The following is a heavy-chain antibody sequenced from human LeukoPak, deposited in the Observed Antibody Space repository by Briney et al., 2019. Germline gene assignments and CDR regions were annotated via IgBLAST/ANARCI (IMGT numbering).Heavy chain of an antibody. Sequence: GGSLRLSCAASGFTFSSYSMKWVRQAPGKGLEWVSSISSSSSYIYYADSVKGRFTISRDNAKNSLYLQMNSLRAEDTAVYYCASSDYGDYYPFDYWGQGTLVTVSS. V-gene: IGHV3-21*01. D-gene: IGHD4-17*01. CDR2: ISSSSSYI. J-gene: IGHJ4*02. CDR3: ASSDYGDYYPFDY. CDR1: GFTFSSYS.